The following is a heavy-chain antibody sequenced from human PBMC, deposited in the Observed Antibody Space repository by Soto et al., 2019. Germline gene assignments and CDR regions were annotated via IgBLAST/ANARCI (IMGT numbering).Heavy chain of an antibody. CDR3: ASRTYAMDV. CDR1: GGSISSSNW. J-gene: IGHJ6*02. CDR2: IFHNGNT. V-gene: IGHV4-4*02. Sequence: QVQLQESGPGLVKPSGTLSLTCAVSGGSISSSNWWSWVRQPPGKGLEWIGAIFHNGNTYSNPSLTGRVTMSVDKSKNQSSLSLNSVTAADTAVYYCASRTYAMDVWGQGTTVTVSS.